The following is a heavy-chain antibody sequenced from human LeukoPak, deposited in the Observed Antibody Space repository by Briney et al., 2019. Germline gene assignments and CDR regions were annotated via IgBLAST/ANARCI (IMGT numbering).Heavy chain of an antibody. CDR3: AKTFLTAYDTYFYYYGLDV. CDR1: GDTFSSYV. Sequence: GASVKVSCKASGDTFSSYVISWVRQAPGQGLEWMGGINPVFGTAHYAQKFQDRVTITADESTSTAYMELSSLRSEDTAVYYCAKTFLTAYDTYFYYYGLDVWGRGTPVTVSS. V-gene: IGHV1-69*13. J-gene: IGHJ6*02. D-gene: IGHD3-9*01. CDR2: INPVFGTA.